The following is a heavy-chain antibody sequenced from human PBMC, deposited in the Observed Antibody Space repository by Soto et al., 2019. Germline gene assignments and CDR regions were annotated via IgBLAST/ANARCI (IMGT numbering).Heavy chain of an antibody. CDR2: INPSGGST. V-gene: IGHV1-46*01. Sequence: VASVKVSCKASQYTFTNFYLHWVRQAPGQRPEWMGIINPSGGSTSYAQKFQGRVTMTRDTSTSTVYMELSSLRSEDTAVYYCARRLVRGKSRGYFDYWGQGTLVTVSS. CDR1: QYTFTNFY. CDR3: ARRLVRGKSRGYFDY. D-gene: IGHD3-22*01. J-gene: IGHJ4*02.